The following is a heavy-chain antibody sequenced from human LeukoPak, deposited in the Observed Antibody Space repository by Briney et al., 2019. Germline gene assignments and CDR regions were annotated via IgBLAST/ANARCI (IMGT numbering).Heavy chain of an antibody. CDR3: ARYGGSGTYFFDY. CDR1: GFSVSDHY. Sequence: LRLSCVVSGFSVSDHYMSWVRQPPGKGLEWIGYIYDSGSTYYNPSLKSRVTISLDRSKNQFSLKLSSVTAADTAVYYCARYGGSGTYFFDYWGQGTLATVSS. J-gene: IGHJ4*02. CDR2: IYDSGST. D-gene: IGHD3-10*01. V-gene: IGHV4-30-2*01.